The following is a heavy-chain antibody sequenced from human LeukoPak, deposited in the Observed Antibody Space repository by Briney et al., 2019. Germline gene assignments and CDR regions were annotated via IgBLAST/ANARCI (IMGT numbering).Heavy chain of an antibody. CDR1: GFTVSSNY. J-gene: IGHJ5*02. CDR3: ASPSDYYDSSGYYDH. Sequence: GGSLRLSCATSGFTVSSNYMSWVRQAPGKGLEWVSVIYSGGSTYYADSVKGRFTISRDNSKNTLYLQMNSLRAEDTAVYYCASPSDYYDSSGYYDHWGQGTLVTVSS. CDR2: IYSGGST. V-gene: IGHV3-53*01. D-gene: IGHD3-22*01.